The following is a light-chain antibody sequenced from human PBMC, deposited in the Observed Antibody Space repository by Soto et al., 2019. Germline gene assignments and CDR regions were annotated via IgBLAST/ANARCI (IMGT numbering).Light chain of an antibody. CDR3: AAWDDSLKGV. J-gene: IGLJ2*01. CDR1: SSNIGSNY. V-gene: IGLV1-47*01. CDR2: RNN. Sequence: QSVLTQSPSASGTPGQSVTISCSGSSSNIGSNYVYWYQQLPGTAPKLLIYRNNQRPSGVPDRFSGSKSGTSASLAISGLRSEDEADYYCAAWDDSLKGVFGGGTKLTVL.